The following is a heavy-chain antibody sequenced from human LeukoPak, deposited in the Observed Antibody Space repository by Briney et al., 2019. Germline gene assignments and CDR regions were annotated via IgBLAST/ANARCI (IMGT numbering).Heavy chain of an antibody. CDR1: GFMFSSYW. CDR2: INSDGSST. D-gene: IGHD2-21*01. CDR3: ARIAPTVARGMDV. J-gene: IGHJ6*02. Sequence: PGGSLRLSCAASGFMFSSYWMHWVRQAPGKGLVWVSRINSDGSSTNYADSVKGRFTISRDNAKNTLYLQMNSLRAEDTAVYYCARIAPTVARGMDVWGQGTTVTVSS. V-gene: IGHV3-74*01.